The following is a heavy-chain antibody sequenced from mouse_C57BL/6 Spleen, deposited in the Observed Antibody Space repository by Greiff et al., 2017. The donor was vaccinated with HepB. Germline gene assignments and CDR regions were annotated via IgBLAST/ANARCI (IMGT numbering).Heavy chain of an antibody. CDR3: ATKLGRHDMDY. J-gene: IGHJ4*01. V-gene: IGHV2-6*01. D-gene: IGHD4-1*01. CDR1: GFSLTSYG. Sequence: VQLMESGPGLVAPSQSLSITCTVSGFSLTSYGVDWVRQSPGKGLEWLGVIWGVGSTNYNSALKSRLSISKDNSKSQVFLKMNSLQTDDTAMYYCATKLGRHDMDYWGQGTSVTVSS. CDR2: IWGVGST.